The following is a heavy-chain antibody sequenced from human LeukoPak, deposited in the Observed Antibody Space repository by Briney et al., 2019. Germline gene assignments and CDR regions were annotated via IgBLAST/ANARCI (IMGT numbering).Heavy chain of an antibody. Sequence: SETLSLTCTVSGGSIINYYWSWIRQPPGKGLEWIGSIYYSGSTYYNPSLKSRVTISVDTSKNQFSLKLSSVTAADTAVYYCARDLGGARHNWFDPWGQGTLVTVSS. CDR2: IYYSGST. J-gene: IGHJ5*02. V-gene: IGHV4-39*07. CDR3: ARDLGGARHNWFDP. CDR1: GGSIINYY. D-gene: IGHD1-26*01.